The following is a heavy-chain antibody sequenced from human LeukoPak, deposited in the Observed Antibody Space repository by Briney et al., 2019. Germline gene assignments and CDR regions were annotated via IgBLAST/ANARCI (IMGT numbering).Heavy chain of an antibody. Sequence: KSSETLSLTCAVYGGSFSGYYWSWIRQPPGKGLEWIGEINHSGSTNYNPSLKSRVTISVDTSKNQFSLKLSSVTAADTAVYYCARGPRGRGENKYYYDSSGYPYWGQGTLVTVSS. CDR2: INHSGST. D-gene: IGHD3-22*01. V-gene: IGHV4-34*01. CDR1: GGSFSGYY. CDR3: ARGPRGRGENKYYYDSSGYPY. J-gene: IGHJ4*02.